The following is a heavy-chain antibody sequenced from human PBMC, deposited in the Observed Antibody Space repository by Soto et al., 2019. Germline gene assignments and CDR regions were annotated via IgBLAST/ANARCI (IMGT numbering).Heavy chain of an antibody. CDR2: IYYSGST. D-gene: IGHD3-10*01. Sequence: SETLSLTCTVSGGSISSYYWSWIRQPPGKGLEWIGYIYYSGSTNYNPSLKSRVTISVDTSKNHFSLKLSSVTAADTAVYYCARDRATMVRGVIPRWFDPWGQGTLVTVSS. CDR3: ARDRATMVRGVIPRWFDP. J-gene: IGHJ5*02. CDR1: GGSISSYY. V-gene: IGHV4-59*12.